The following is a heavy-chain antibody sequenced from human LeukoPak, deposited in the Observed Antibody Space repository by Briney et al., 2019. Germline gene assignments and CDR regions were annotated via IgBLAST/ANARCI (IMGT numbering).Heavy chain of an antibody. CDR2: MSGSGVNT. CDR3: AKDPSLYGDPGIFDY. V-gene: IGHV3-23*01. CDR1: GFTFSNYA. J-gene: IGHJ4*02. D-gene: IGHD4-17*01. Sequence: GGSLRLSCAASGFTFSNYAMSWVRQAPGKGLQWVSTMSGSGVNTYYADSVKGRFTISRDNSKNTLYLQMNSLRAEDTAVYYCAKDPSLYGDPGIFDYWGQGTLVTVSS.